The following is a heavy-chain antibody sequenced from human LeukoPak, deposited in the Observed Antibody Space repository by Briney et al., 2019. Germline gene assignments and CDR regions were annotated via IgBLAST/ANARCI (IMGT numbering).Heavy chain of an antibody. Sequence: GASVNVSFKTSGYTFTSYGISWVRQAPGQGLELMGWISAYNGNTNYAQKLQGRVTMTTDTATSTAYMELRSLRSDDTAVYYCASTPYYDSSGYNNWGQGTLVTVSS. CDR1: GYTFTSYG. D-gene: IGHD3-22*01. CDR2: ISAYNGNT. J-gene: IGHJ4*02. CDR3: ASTPYYDSSGYNN. V-gene: IGHV1-18*01.